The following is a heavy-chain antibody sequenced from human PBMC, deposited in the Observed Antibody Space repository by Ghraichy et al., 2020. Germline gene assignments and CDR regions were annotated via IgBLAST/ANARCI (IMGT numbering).Heavy chain of an antibody. V-gene: IGHV3-30*18. J-gene: IGHJ4*02. Sequence: GGSLRLSCAASGFTFSSYGMHWVRQAPGKGLEWVAVISYDGSNKYYADSVKGRFTISRDNSKNTLYLQMNSLRAEDTAVYYCAKEIVGTAMVWPAEWGQGTLVTVSS. D-gene: IGHD5-18*01. CDR3: AKEIVGTAMVWPAE. CDR2: ISYDGSNK. CDR1: GFTFSSYG.